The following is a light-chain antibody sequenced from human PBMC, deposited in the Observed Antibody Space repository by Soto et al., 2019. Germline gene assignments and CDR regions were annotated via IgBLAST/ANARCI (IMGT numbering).Light chain of an antibody. Sequence: DIQMTQSPSSLSASVGDRVTITCQASQDINKNLIWYQQKPGKAPKLLIYAASTLQSGVPSRFSGSGSGTEFTLTISSLQPEDFATYYCQQLNSYLPLTFGGGTKVDIK. V-gene: IGKV1-9*01. CDR3: QQLNSYLPLT. J-gene: IGKJ4*01. CDR2: AAS. CDR1: QDINKN.